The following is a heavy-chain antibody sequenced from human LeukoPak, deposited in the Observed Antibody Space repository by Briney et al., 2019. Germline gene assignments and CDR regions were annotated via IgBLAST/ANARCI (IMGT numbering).Heavy chain of an antibody. CDR3: ARLDSSSWYDDYYYMDV. CDR2: IYHSAST. V-gene: IGHV4-38-2*01. Sequence: SETLSLTCAVSGYSISSGYYWGWIRQPPGKGLEWIGSIYHSASTYYNPSLKSRVTISVDTSKNQFSLKLSSVTAADTAVYYCARLDSSSWYDDYYYMDVWGKGTTVTVSS. J-gene: IGHJ6*03. CDR1: GYSISSGYY. D-gene: IGHD6-13*01.